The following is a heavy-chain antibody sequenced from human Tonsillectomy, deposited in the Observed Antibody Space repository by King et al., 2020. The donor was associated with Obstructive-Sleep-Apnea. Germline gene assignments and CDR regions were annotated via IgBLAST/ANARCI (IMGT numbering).Heavy chain of an antibody. CDR2: IWYDGRNK. V-gene: IGHV3-30*02. CDR1: GFIFSDYG. CDR3: AKVGYGSMTVCDY. D-gene: IGHD5-18*01. J-gene: IGHJ4*02. Sequence: VQLVESGGGVVQPGGSLRLSCAASGFIFSDYGMHWVRQAPGKGLEWVALIWYDGRNKYYADSVKGRFTISRDNSKNTLYLQMNSLRVEDTAVYYCAKVGYGSMTVCDYWGQGTLVTVSS.